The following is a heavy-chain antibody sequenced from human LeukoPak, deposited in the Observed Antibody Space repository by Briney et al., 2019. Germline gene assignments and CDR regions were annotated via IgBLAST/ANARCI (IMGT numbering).Heavy chain of an antibody. D-gene: IGHD1-26*01. Sequence: ASETLSLTCTVSGGSISSYYWSWIRQPPGKGLEWIGYIYYSGSTNYNPSLKSRVTISVDTSKNQFSLKLSSVTAADTAVYYCARGGESGSYYRLLPLDYWGQGTLVTVSS. V-gene: IGHV4-59*01. CDR1: GGSISSYY. J-gene: IGHJ4*02. CDR3: ARGGESGSYYRLLPLDY. CDR2: IYYSGST.